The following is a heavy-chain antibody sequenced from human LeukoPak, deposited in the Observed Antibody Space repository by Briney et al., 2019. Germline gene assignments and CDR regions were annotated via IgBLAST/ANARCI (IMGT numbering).Heavy chain of an antibody. D-gene: IGHD3-10*01. Sequence: ASVKVSCKASGNIFTSYYMHWVRQAPGQGLEWMGWISAYNGNTNYAQKFQGRVTMTEDTSTDTAYMELSSLRSEDTAVYYCATDGSGAAGWFDPWGQGTLVTVSS. J-gene: IGHJ5*02. V-gene: IGHV1/OR15-2*02. CDR3: ATDGSGAAGWFDP. CDR1: GNIFTSYY. CDR2: ISAYNGNT.